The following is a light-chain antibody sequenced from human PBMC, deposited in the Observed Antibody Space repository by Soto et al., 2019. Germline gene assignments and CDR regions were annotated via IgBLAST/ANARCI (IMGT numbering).Light chain of an antibody. CDR2: DAS. Sequence: EIVLTHSPATLSLSPWEIATLSCRASQSVGSYLAWYQQKPGQAPRLLIYDASNRATGVPARFSGRGSGTDFTLTISSLQPEDFATYYCQQSYRTPRTFGQGTRLEIK. CDR3: QQSYRTPRT. V-gene: IGKV3-11*01. CDR1: QSVGSY. J-gene: IGKJ5*01.